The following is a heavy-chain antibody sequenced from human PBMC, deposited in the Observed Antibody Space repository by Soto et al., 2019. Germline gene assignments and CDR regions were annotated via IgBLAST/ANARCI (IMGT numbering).Heavy chain of an antibody. Sequence: SVKVSCKASGFTFTSSAMQWVRQARGQRLEWIGWIVVGSGNTNYAQKFQERVTITRDMSTSTAYMELSSLRSEDTAVFYCAEGVTMVGGVITYGGQETLVTVSS. D-gene: IGHD3-10*01. J-gene: IGHJ4*02. CDR3: AEGVTMVGGVITY. V-gene: IGHV1-58*02. CDR1: GFTFTSSA. CDR2: IVVGSGNT.